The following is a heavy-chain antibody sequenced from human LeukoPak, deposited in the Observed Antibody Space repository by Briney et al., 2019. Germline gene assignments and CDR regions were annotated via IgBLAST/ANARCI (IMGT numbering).Heavy chain of an antibody. D-gene: IGHD5-18*01. CDR1: GFTFSRYN. Sequence: KAGGSLRLSCEASGFTFSRYNMNWVRQAPGKGLEWVSSISSSSSYIYYADSVKGRFTISRDNAKKSLYLQMNSLRAEDTAVYYCARDRGYSYGNQYGMDVWGQGTTVTVSS. CDR2: ISSSSSYI. V-gene: IGHV3-21*01. J-gene: IGHJ6*02. CDR3: ARDRGYSYGNQYGMDV.